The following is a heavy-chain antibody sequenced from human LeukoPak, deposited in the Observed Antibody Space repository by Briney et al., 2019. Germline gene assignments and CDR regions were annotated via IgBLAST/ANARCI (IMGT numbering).Heavy chain of an antibody. Sequence: PGGSLRLSCVTSGFIFSSYGIHWVRQAPGKGLEWVAWHFASNKYYAESVRGRFTMSRDNSKSTLYLQMDSLRVEDTAVYYCARDLCSTTSCSDYWGQGTLVSVSS. D-gene: IGHD2-2*01. CDR1: GFIFSSYG. CDR3: ARDLCSTTSCSDY. J-gene: IGHJ4*02. CDR2: WHFASNK. V-gene: IGHV3-33*01.